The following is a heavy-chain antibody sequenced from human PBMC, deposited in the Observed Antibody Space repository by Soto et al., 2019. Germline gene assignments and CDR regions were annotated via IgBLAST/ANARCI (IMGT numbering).Heavy chain of an antibody. J-gene: IGHJ4*02. CDR3: ARDEYYDVSGYSY. CDR2: IYYSGTT. CDR1: GGSISRGGYY. V-gene: IGHV4-31*03. Sequence: QVQLQESGPGLVKPSQTLSLTCTVSGGSISRGGYYWSWIRQHPGKGLEWIGLIYYSGTTYYNPSLKSRVTISVDTAKNQFSLKLTSVTAADSAVYYCARDEYYDVSGYSYWGQGTLVTVSS. D-gene: IGHD3-22*01.